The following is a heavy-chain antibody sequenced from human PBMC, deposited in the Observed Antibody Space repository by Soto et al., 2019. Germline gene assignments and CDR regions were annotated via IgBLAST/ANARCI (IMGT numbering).Heavy chain of an antibody. Sequence: EVQLLASGGGLVQPGGSLRLSCAASGFTFSSYAMSWVRQAPGKGLEWVSAISGSGGSTYYADSVKGRFTISRDNSKNTLYLQMNSLRAEDTAVYYCAKAGYSYGYGTTIPTGGLDIWGQGTMVTVSS. J-gene: IGHJ3*02. D-gene: IGHD5-18*01. CDR3: AKAGYSYGYGTTIPTGGLDI. V-gene: IGHV3-23*01. CDR1: GFTFSSYA. CDR2: ISGSGGST.